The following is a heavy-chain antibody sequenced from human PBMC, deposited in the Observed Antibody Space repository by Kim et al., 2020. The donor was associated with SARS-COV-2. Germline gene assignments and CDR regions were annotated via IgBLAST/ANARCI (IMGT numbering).Heavy chain of an antibody. CDR2: IGTAGDT. CDR1: GFTFSNYD. CDR3: ARARQQQLDYYYYYYMDV. D-gene: IGHD6-13*01. J-gene: IGHJ6*03. Sequence: GGSLRLSWAASGFTFSNYDMHWVRQATGKGLEWVSAIGTAGDTYYPGSVKGRFTISRENAKNSLYLQMNSLRAGDTAVYYCARARQQQLDYYYYYYMDV. V-gene: IGHV3-13*01.